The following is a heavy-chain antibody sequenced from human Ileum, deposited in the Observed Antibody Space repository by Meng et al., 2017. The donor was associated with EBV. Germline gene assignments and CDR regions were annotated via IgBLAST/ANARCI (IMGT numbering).Heavy chain of an antibody. D-gene: IGHD5-18*01. CDR1: CGVISSSHW. J-gene: IGHJ4*02. CDR2: IFHSWST. V-gene: IGHV4-4*02. CDR3: AAHIGNNYGPYDY. Sequence: QVAPHEAGRGLVKPSGSASRICAVTCGVISSSHWWRWVRQPPGKGLEWIGEIFHSWSTNYNPSLKSRVTVSVDKSKNQFSLNLNSVTAADTALYYCAAHIGNNYGPYDYWGQGTLVTVSS.